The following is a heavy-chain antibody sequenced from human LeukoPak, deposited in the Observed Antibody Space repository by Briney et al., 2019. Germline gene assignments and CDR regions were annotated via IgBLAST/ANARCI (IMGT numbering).Heavy chain of an antibody. CDR1: GFTFTDAW. J-gene: IGHJ4*02. CDR3: VADIPNYVSNQIYPFDF. Sequence: PGGSLRLSCVASGFTFTDAWMSWVRQAPGKGPEWVGLIKSWVDGGTTHYAQSLKGRFTISRDDSRNTLFLQMNSLESDDTGLYYCVADIPNYVSNQIYPFDFWGQGALVVVSS. CDR2: IKSWVDGGTT. V-gene: IGHV3-15*01. D-gene: IGHD3-16*01.